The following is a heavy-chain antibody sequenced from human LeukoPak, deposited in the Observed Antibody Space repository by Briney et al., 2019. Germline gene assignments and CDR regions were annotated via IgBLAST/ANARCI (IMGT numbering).Heavy chain of an antibody. CDR1: GGSISSYY. CDR3: ARGVLTISWFDP. CDR2: IYYSGST. J-gene: IGHJ5*02. Sequence: SETLSLTCIVSGGSISSYYWSWIRQPPGKGLEWIGYIYYSGSTNYNPSLKSRVTISVDTSKNQFSLKLSSVTAADTAVYYCARGVLTISWFDPWGQGTLVTVSS. D-gene: IGHD3-9*01. V-gene: IGHV4-59*01.